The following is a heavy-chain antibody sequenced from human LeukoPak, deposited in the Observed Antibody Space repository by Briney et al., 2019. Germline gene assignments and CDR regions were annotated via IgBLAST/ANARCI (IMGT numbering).Heavy chain of an antibody. V-gene: IGHV3-43D*04. D-gene: IGHD2-21*02. Sequence: GGSLRLSWAASGLIFDDNAMNWVRQAPGKGLGWVSLISWDGDSTYYADSVKGRFTISRDNSKKSLYLQMNSLRAEDSALYYCASQKSGDPLFDHWGQGTLVTVSS. J-gene: IGHJ4*02. CDR3: ASQKSGDPLFDH. CDR1: GLIFDDNA. CDR2: ISWDGDST.